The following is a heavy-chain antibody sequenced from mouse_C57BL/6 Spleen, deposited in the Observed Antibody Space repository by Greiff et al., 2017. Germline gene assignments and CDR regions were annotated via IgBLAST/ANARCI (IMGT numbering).Heavy chain of an antibody. V-gene: IGHV5-16*01. J-gene: IGHJ1*03. CDR2: INYDGSST. D-gene: IGHD2-1*01. Sequence: EVKLVESEGGLVQPGSSMKLSCTASGFTFSDYYMAWVRQVPEKGLEWVANINYDGSSTYYLDSLKSRFIISRDNAKNILYLQMSSLKSEDTATYYCARVDYGNSSYWYFHVWGTGTTVTVSS. CDR1: GFTFSDYY. CDR3: ARVDYGNSSYWYFHV.